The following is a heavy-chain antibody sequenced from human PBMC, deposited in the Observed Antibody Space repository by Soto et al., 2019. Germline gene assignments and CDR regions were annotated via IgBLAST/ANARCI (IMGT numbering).Heavy chain of an antibody. CDR1: GVSMSSNY. CDR3: VIYRGAFYFDH. D-gene: IGHD5-18*01. V-gene: IGHV4-59*01. J-gene: IGHJ4*02. Sequence: PSETLSLTCTVSGVSMSSNYWSWIRQSPAKGLEWICFVYYGGTNYNPSFESRVTMSVDTPKKQFSLELSDVTAADTGVYYCVIYRGAFYFDHWGQGTLVTVSS. CDR2: VYYGGT.